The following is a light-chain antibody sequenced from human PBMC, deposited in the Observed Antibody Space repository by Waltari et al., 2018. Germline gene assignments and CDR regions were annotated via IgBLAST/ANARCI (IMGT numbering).Light chain of an antibody. CDR2: VNSDGSH. V-gene: IGLV4-69*01. CDR1: SRHSTNV. J-gene: IGLJ3*02. CDR3: QTGGHGTWV. Sequence: QLVLTQSPSASASLGASVKPTCTLSSRHSTNVMAWLHKRPEEGTRYLMKVNSDGSHNKGDEIPDRFSGSSSGAERYLTISSLQSEDEADYYCQTGGHGTWVFGGGTKLTVL.